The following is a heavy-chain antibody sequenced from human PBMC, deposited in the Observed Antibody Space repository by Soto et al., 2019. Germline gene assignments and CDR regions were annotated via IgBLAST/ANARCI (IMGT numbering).Heavy chain of an antibody. CDR1: GFTFSSYG. J-gene: IGHJ5*02. CDR3: AKGVTMVRGVILDWFDP. CDR2: ISYDGSNK. Sequence: QVQLVESGGGVVQPGRSLRLSCAASGFTFSSYGMLWVRQAPGKGLEWVAVISYDGSNKYYADSVKGRFTISRDNSKNTLYLQMNSLRAEDTAVYYCAKGVTMVRGVILDWFDPWGQGTLVTVSS. V-gene: IGHV3-30*18. D-gene: IGHD3-10*01.